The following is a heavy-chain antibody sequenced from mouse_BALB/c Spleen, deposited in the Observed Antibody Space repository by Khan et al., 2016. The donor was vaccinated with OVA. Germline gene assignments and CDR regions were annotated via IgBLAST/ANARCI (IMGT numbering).Heavy chain of an antibody. CDR2: IWSAGST. D-gene: IGHD2-4*01. V-gene: IGHV2-2*02. Sequence: QVQLKQSGPGLLQPSQSLSITCTVSGFSLTTYSVHWVRQSPGKGLEWLGVIWSAGSTDYNAAFISRVNINKVNSKSQVFFRMNNLQTNDTAIYYCARRDYDYGRGAWVAYWGQGTLVTVSA. CDR3: ARRDYDYGRGAWVAY. CDR1: GFSLTTYS. J-gene: IGHJ3*01.